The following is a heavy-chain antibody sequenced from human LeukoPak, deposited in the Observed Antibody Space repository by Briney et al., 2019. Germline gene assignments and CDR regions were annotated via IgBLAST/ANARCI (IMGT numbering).Heavy chain of an antibody. D-gene: IGHD6-19*01. CDR3: AKANSSGWTHDAFDI. CDR2: ISWNSGSI. CDR1: GFSFKDTG. J-gene: IGHJ3*02. Sequence: GGSLRLSCAASGFSFKDTGMHWVRQAPGKGLEWVSGISWNSGSIGYADSVKGRFTISRDNAKNSLYLQMNSLRAEDTALYYCAKANSSGWTHDAFDIWGQGTMVTVSS. V-gene: IGHV3-9*01.